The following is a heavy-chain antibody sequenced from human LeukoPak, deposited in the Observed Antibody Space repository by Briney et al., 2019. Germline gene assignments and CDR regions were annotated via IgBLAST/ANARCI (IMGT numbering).Heavy chain of an antibody. J-gene: IGHJ4*02. CDR1: GFTFGHNA. D-gene: IGHD6-6*01. Sequence: GGSLRLSCVASGFTFGHNAMAWVRQAPGKRLEWVSALSGSGGDTFYADSVKGRFTISRDNSKNTLYLQLSSLRPDDTAVYYCAKGAPSSSSIFDFWGPGTLVTVSS. V-gene: IGHV3-23*01. CDR2: LSGSGGDT. CDR3: AKGAPSSSSIFDF.